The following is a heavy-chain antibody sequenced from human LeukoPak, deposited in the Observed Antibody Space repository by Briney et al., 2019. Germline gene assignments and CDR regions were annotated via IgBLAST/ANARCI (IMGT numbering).Heavy chain of an antibody. CDR1: GFSISSGYY. Sequence: PSETLSLTCTVTGFSISSGYYWGWIRQPPGKGLEWIGSIYLGRTTDYNPSLKSHVTISIDTSKNQFSLRLTSVTAADTAVYYCARGEDILTGFSTPLFDYWGQGTLLTVSS. CDR3: ARGEDILTGFSTPLFDY. CDR2: IYLGRTT. V-gene: IGHV4-38-2*02. D-gene: IGHD3-9*01. J-gene: IGHJ4*02.